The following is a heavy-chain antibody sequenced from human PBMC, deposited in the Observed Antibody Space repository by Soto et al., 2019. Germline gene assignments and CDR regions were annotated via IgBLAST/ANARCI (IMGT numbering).Heavy chain of an antibody. CDR3: ARGGYCNSTSCYRYGMDV. V-gene: IGHV3-30-3*01. Sequence: GGSLRLSCAASGFTFSSYAMHWVRQAPGKGLEWVAVVSYDGTNKYYADSVKGRFTISRDSSKNTLNLQMNSLRTEDTAVYYCARGGYCNSTSCYRYGMDVWGQGTTVTVSS. J-gene: IGHJ6*02. CDR2: VSYDGTNK. CDR1: GFTFSSYA. D-gene: IGHD2-2*03.